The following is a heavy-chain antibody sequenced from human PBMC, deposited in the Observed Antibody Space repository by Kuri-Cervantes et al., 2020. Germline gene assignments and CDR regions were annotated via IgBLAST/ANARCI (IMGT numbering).Heavy chain of an antibody. Sequence: GGSLRLSCAASGFTFSGSAMHWVRQASGKGLEWVGRIRSKANSYATAYAASVKGRFTISRDDSKNTACLQMNSLKTEDTAVYYCTRHEGNASPLFDYWGQGTLVTVSS. CDR3: TRHEGNASPLFDY. V-gene: IGHV3-73*01. J-gene: IGHJ4*02. CDR2: IRSKANSYAT. CDR1: GFTFSGSA. D-gene: IGHD1-1*01.